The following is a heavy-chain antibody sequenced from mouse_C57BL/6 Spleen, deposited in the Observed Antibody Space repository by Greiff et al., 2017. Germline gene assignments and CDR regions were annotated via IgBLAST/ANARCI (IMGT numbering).Heavy chain of an antibody. J-gene: IGHJ2*01. D-gene: IGHD1-1*01. CDR3: ASGYGSSYLGY. CDR1: GFNIKNTY. CDR2: IDPANGTT. V-gene: IGHV14-3*01. Sequence: VHVKQSVAELVRPGASVKLSCTASGFNIKNTYMHWVKQRPEQGLEWIGRIDPANGTTKYAPKFQGKATITADTSSNTAYLQLSSLTSEDTAIYYCASGYGSSYLGYWGQGTTLTVSS.